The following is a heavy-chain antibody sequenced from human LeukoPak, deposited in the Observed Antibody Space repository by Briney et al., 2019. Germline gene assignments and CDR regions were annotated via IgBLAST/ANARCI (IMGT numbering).Heavy chain of an antibody. Sequence: SQTLSLTCVVSGDSVSSKNGAWNWIRQSPSRGLEWLGRTYYRYKWYNDYAESMEGRMTISQDTSKNQYSLHLNSVTPDDTAVYYCARDFGTTGWHTFDYWGQGTLVTVSS. V-gene: IGHV6-1*01. CDR1: GDSVSSKNGA. CDR2: TYYRYKWYN. D-gene: IGHD6-19*01. J-gene: IGHJ4*02. CDR3: ARDFGTTGWHTFDY.